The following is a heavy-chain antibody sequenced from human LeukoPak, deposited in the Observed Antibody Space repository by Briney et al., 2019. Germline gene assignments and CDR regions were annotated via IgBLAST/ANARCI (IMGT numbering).Heavy chain of an antibody. CDR1: GFTFSSYS. V-gene: IGHV3-21*01. J-gene: IGHJ4*02. Sequence: VGSLRLSCAASGFTFSSYSMNWVRQAPGKGLEWGSSISSSSSYIYYADSVKGRFTISRDNAKNSLYLQMNSLRAEDTAVYYCARYRGGPVAGTMDYWGQGTLVTVSS. CDR2: ISSSSSYI. CDR3: ARYRGGPVAGTMDY. D-gene: IGHD6-19*01.